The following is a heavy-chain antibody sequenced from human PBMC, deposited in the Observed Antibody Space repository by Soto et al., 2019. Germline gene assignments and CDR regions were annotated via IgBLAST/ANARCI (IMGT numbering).Heavy chain of an antibody. J-gene: IGHJ4*02. CDR3: ARGNLSFDFDS. V-gene: IGHV3-30*03. Sequence: QIQLVESGGDVVQPGKSLRLSCAASGFNFGFFGMHWVRQAPGKGLEWVAFISGDGINTQYADSVRGRFTLSRDYSRKTMYLHMDSLRDEDTALYYCARGNLSFDFDSWGLGTVVTVSS. D-gene: IGHD1-26*01. CDR2: ISGDGINT. CDR1: GFNFGFFG.